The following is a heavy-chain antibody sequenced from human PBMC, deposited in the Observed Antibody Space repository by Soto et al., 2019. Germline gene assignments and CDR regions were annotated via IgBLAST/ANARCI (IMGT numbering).Heavy chain of an antibody. CDR3: ARGGSTNWSYLDY. D-gene: IGHD2-2*01. J-gene: IGHJ4*02. CDR1: GFTLSDYY. V-gene: IGHV3-72*01. CDR2: TRNRANSYTT. Sequence: EVQLVESGGGLVQPGGSLRLSCAASGFTLSDYYMDWVRQAPEKGLEWVARTRNRANSYTTEYAASVKGRFTISRDDSHNSVYMQMNSLKTEDTAVYYCARGGSTNWSYLDYWGQGTLVTVSS.